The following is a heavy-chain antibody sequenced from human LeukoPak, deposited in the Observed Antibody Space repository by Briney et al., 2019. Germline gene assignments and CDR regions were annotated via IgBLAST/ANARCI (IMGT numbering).Heavy chain of an antibody. V-gene: IGHV4-34*01. Sequence: SETLSLTCAVYGGSVRDNYWSWIRQPPGKGLEWNGGIHHSGSTKYNPSLKSRVTISLDTSKNQFSLKLNSMTAADTAVYYCAGHVSAAAGGRWGQGTLVTVSS. CDR1: GGSVRDNY. CDR2: IHHSGST. CDR3: AGHVSAAAGGR. D-gene: IGHD6-13*01. J-gene: IGHJ4*02.